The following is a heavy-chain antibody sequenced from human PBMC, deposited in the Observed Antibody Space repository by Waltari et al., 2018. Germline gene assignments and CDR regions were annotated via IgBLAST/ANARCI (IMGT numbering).Heavy chain of an antibody. CDR3: TRGGNYDFWSHSPFVDP. D-gene: IGHD3-3*01. Sequence: QVQLQQWGAGLLKPSETLSLTCAVYGASFSSYSWGWVRQSPGKGLEWIGQIRHPDRVTSPPTLQSRVTISVYTSASQFSLKLYSVSAADTGLYFCTRGGNYDFWSHSPFVDPWGQGTLVTVSS. CDR2: IRHPDRV. J-gene: IGHJ5*02. V-gene: IGHV4-34*01. CDR1: GASFSSYS.